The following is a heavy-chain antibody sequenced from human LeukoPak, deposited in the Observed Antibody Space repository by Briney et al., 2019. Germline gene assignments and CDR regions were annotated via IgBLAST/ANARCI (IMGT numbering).Heavy chain of an antibody. Sequence: GGSLSLSCAASGFDLSTYEMNWVRQAPGKGLEWIADITSSGHTKNYADSVKGRFSISRDNARTSLYLQTHSLRVEDTGVYYCARGDPHADLWGQGTLVTVSS. D-gene: IGHD5-24*01. CDR3: ARGDPHADL. V-gene: IGHV3-48*03. CDR2: ITSSGHTK. CDR1: GFDLSTYE. J-gene: IGHJ5*02.